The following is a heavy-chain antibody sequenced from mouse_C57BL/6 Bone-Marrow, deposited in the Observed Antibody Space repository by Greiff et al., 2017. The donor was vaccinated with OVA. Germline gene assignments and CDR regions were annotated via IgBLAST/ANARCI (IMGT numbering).Heavy chain of an antibody. CDR3: VRENYGSSYLWYFDV. CDR2: IRSKSSNYAT. Sequence: EVQLQQSGGGLVQPKGSLKLSCAASGFTFNTYAMHWVRQAPGKGLEWVARIRSKSSNYATYYADSVKDRFTISRDDSQSMLYLQMNNLKTEDTAMYYCVRENYGSSYLWYFDVWGTGTTVTVSS. CDR1: GFTFNTYA. D-gene: IGHD1-1*01. J-gene: IGHJ1*03. V-gene: IGHV10-3*01.